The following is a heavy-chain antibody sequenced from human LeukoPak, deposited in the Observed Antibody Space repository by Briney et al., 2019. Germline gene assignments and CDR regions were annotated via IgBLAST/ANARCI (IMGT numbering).Heavy chain of an antibody. V-gene: IGHV3-11*01. CDR3: ARAPAAMPAYYYGMDV. Sequence: GGSLRLSCAASGFTFSDYYLSWIRQAPGEGLEWVSYISSSGNTIYYADSVKGRFTISRDNAKNSLYLQMNSLRAEDTAVYYCARAPAAMPAYYYGMDVWGQGTTVTVSS. CDR1: GFTFSDYY. J-gene: IGHJ6*02. CDR2: ISSSGNTI. D-gene: IGHD2-2*01.